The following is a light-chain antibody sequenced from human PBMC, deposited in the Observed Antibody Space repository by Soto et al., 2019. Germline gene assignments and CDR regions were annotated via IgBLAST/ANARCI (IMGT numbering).Light chain of an antibody. CDR3: QHSYNTPPT. J-gene: IGKJ4*01. CDR1: QSVLYSSNNKNY. CDR2: WAS. V-gene: IGKV4-1*01. Sequence: DIVMTQSPDSLAVSLGERATINCKSSQSVLYSSNNKNYLSWYQQRPGQPPKLLIYWASTRESGVPDRSRGSGSGLDVTLTISTPQADDAALYYYQHSYNTPPTFGGGNKVDIK.